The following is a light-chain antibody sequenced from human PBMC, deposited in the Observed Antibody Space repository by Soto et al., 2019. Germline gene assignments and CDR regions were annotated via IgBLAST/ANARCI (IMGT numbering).Light chain of an antibody. J-gene: IGKJ5*01. CDR1: QSVSSN. V-gene: IGKV3-20*01. CDR2: GAY. CDR3: KQYGSSPMT. Sequence: EIVMTQSPATLSVSPGERATLSCRASQSVSSNLAWYQQKPGQAPRLLIYGAYSRATGIPDRFSGSGSGTDFTLTISRLEPEDFAVYYCKQYGSSPMTFGQGTRLEIK.